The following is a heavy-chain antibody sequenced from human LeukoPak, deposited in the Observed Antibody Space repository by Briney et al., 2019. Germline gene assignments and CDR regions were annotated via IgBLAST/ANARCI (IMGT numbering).Heavy chain of an antibody. V-gene: IGHV3-48*03. CDR2: IRDSGRNNI. J-gene: IGHJ4*02. Sequence: PGGSLRLSCAASGFTLSNHEINWVRQAPGKGLEWVSYIRDSGRNNIYYADSVKGRFTLSRDNAKNSLYLQMNSLRAEDTAIYYCARETPNCGGDCFDYWGQATLVTVSS. D-gene: IGHD2-21*02. CDR3: ARETPNCGGDCFDY. CDR1: GFTLSNHE.